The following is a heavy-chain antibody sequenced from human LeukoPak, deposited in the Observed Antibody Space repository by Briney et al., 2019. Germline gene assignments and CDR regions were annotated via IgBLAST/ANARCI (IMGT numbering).Heavy chain of an antibody. CDR1: GGSFSGYY. V-gene: IGHV4-34*01. J-gene: IGHJ6*03. D-gene: IGHD3-10*01. CDR2: INHSGST. CDR3: ARGRITMVRGVIKGYYYYYMDV. Sequence: KSSETLSLTCAVYGGSFSGYYWSWIRQPPGKGLEWIGEINHSGSTNYNPSLKSRVTISVDTSKNQFSLKLSSVTAADTAVYYCARGRITMVRGVIKGYYYYYMDVWGKGTTVTVSS.